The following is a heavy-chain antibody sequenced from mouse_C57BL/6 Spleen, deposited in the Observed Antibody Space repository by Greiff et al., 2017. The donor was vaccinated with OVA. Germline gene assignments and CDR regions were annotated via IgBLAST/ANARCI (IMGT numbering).Heavy chain of an antibody. CDR3: TRSYSNYVWFAY. Sequence: EVKLEESGGGLVQPGGSMKLSCAASGFTFSDAWMDWVRQSPETGLEWVAEIRNKANNHATYYAESVKGRFTISRDDSKSGVYLQRNSLRAEDTGIYYCTRSYSNYVWFAYWGQGTLVTVSA. CDR1: GFTFSDAW. V-gene: IGHV6-6*01. D-gene: IGHD2-5*01. J-gene: IGHJ3*01. CDR2: IRNKANNHAT.